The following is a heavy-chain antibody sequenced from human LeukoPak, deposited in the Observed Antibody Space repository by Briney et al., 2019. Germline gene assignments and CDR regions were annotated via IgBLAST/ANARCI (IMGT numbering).Heavy chain of an antibody. J-gene: IGHJ6*03. CDR1: GFTFSSYW. CDR3: ARDGVRAATYYYYMDV. Sequence: GGSLRLSCAASGFTFSSYWMSWVRQAPGKGLEWVANIKQDGSEKYYVDSVKGRFTISRDNAKNSLYLQMNSLRAEDTAVYYCARDGVRAATYYYYMDVWGKGTTVTVSS. V-gene: IGHV3-7*01. CDR2: IKQDGSEK. D-gene: IGHD2-15*01.